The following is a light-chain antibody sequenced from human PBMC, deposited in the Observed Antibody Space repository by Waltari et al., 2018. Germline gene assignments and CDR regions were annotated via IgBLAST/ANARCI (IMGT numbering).Light chain of an antibody. CDR2: DVS. CDR3: CSYAGSYTYV. CDR1: SSDVGGYNY. V-gene: IGLV2-11*01. Sequence: QSALTQPRSVSGSPGQSVTISCTGTSSDVGGYNYVSWYQQHPGKAPKLMIFDVSQRPSGVPDRFSASKSGNTASLTISGLQAEDEADYCCCSYAGSYTYVFGTSTKVTVL. J-gene: IGLJ1*01.